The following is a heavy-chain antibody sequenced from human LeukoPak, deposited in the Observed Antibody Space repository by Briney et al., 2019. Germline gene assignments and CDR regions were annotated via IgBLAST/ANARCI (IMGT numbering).Heavy chain of an antibody. V-gene: IGHV3-74*01. CDR3: ARSGSSSPNNWFDP. Sequence: GGSLRLSCAASGFTFSSHWMHWVRQAPGEGLVWVSHIKTDGSRTNYADSVKGRFTLSRDNAKNTVYLQMNSLRAEDTAVYYCARSGSSSPNNWFDPWGQGTLVTVSS. CDR1: GFTFSSHW. J-gene: IGHJ5*02. D-gene: IGHD6-6*01. CDR2: IKTDGSRT.